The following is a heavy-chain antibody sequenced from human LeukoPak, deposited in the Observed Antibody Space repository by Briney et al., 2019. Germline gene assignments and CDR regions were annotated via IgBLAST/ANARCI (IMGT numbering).Heavy chain of an antibody. CDR3: ARGYGVVVVAATLNWFDP. D-gene: IGHD2-15*01. Sequence: SETLSLTCAVYGGSFSGYYWSWIRQPPGKGLEWIGEINHSGSTNYNPSLKSRVTISVDTSKNQFSLKLSSVTAADTAVYYCARGYGVVVVAATLNWFDPWGQGTLVTVSS. J-gene: IGHJ5*02. CDR1: GGSFSGYY. V-gene: IGHV4-34*01. CDR2: INHSGST.